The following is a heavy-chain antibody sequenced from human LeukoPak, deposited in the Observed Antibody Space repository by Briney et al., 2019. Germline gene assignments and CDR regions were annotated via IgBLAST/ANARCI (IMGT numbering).Heavy chain of an antibody. J-gene: IGHJ4*02. CDR1: GFTSSSYS. CDR3: AREFGNADTYGNAPLGH. D-gene: IGHD5-18*01. V-gene: IGHV3-21*05. Sequence: GGSLRLSCATSGFTSSSYSMNWVRQAPGKGLEWVSYISSSSTHIYYADSVEGRFTISRDNAKNSLFLQMDSLRAEDTGVYFCAREFGNADTYGNAPLGHWGQGTLVTVSS. CDR2: ISSSSTHI.